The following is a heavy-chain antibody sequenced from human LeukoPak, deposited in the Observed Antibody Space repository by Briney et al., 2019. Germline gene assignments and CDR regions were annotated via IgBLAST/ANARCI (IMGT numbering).Heavy chain of an antibody. V-gene: IGHV3-15*01. CDR3: TTSPPYCSGGSCFDY. CDR2: IKSKTDGGTT. J-gene: IGHJ4*02. Sequence: GGSLRLSCAASGFTFSNAWMSWVRQAPGKGLEWVGRIKSKTDGGTTDYAAPVKGRFTISRDDSKNTLYLQMNSLKTEDIAVYYCTTSPPYCSGGSCFDYWGQGTLVTVSS. CDR1: GFTFSNAW. D-gene: IGHD2-15*01.